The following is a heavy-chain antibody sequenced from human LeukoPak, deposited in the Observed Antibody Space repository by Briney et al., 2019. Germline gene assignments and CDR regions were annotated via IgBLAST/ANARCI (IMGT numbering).Heavy chain of an antibody. CDR1: GFTFSSYA. J-gene: IGHJ6*02. Sequence: PGGSLRLSCAASGFTFSSYAMPWVRQAPGKGLEWVAVKSYDGSNKYYADSVKGRFTISRDNSKNTLYLQMNSLRAEDTAVYYCTRTSGSTYYYYYYGMDVWGQGTTVTVSS. CDR3: TRTSGSTYYYYYYGMDV. D-gene: IGHD3-10*01. CDR2: KSYDGSNK. V-gene: IGHV3-30-3*01.